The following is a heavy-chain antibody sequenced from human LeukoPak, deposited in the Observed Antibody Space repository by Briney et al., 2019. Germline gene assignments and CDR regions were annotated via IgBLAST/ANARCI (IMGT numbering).Heavy chain of an antibody. J-gene: IGHJ6*02. CDR1: GGTFSSYA. CDR2: IIPIFGTA. D-gene: IGHD3-10*01. V-gene: IGHV1-69*05. CDR3: ARVGSMVRGVIVGMDV. Sequence: ASVKVSCKASGGTFSSYAISWVRQAPGQGLEWMGGIIPIFGTANYAQKFQGRVTMTTDTSTSTAYMELTSLRSDDTAVYYCARVGSMVRGVIVGMDVWGQGTTVTVSS.